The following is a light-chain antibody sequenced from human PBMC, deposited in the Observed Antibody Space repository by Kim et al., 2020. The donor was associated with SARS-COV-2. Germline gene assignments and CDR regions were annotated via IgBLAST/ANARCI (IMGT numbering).Light chain of an antibody. CDR3: SSYTSSKTWL. Sequence: GQSITISCTETNSDIGGYNYVSWYQHHPGKAPKLLIYDVTKRPSGVSNRFSGSKSGSTASLTISGLQAEDEADYYCSSYTSSKTWLFGGGTQLTVL. CDR1: NSDIGGYNY. J-gene: IGLJ3*02. CDR2: DVT. V-gene: IGLV2-14*03.